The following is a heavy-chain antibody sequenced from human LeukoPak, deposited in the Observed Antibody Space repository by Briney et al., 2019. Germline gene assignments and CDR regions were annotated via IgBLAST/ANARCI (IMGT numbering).Heavy chain of an antibody. CDR3: ASIGSGSYYNEYFDY. CDR2: INHSGNT. CDR1: GGSFWGYY. V-gene: IGHV4-34*01. D-gene: IGHD3-10*01. J-gene: IGHJ4*02. Sequence: SETLSLTCAVYGGSFWGYYWSWIRQPPGKGREWIGEINHSGNTNHNPSLKWRVNISIDTSKNQSSLKRNSVTAADTAVYYCASIGSGSYYNEYFDYWGQGTLVTVSS.